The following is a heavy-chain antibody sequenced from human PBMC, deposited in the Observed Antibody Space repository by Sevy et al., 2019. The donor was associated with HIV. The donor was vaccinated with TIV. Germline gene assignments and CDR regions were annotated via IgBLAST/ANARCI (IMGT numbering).Heavy chain of an antibody. Sequence: GGSLRLSCAASEFTFSKYSMSWVRQPPGKGLEWVSTLSFGCGEINYADSVNGRFTISRDNSKSSVYLQMNNLRPEDTAVYYCAREGCTKPHDYWGQGTLVTVSS. CDR3: AREGCTKPHDY. CDR2: LSFGCGEI. V-gene: IGHV3-23*01. J-gene: IGHJ4*02. CDR1: EFTFSKYS. D-gene: IGHD2-8*01.